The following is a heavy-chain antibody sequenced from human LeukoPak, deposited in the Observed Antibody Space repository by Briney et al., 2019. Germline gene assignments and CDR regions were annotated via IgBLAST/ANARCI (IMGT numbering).Heavy chain of an antibody. V-gene: IGHV1-69*05. Sequence: SVKVSCKASGGTFSSYDISWVRQAPGQGLEWMGGIIPIFGTANYAQKFQGRVRITTDESTSTAYMELSSLRSEDTAVYYCARGPELERFDYWGQGTLVTVSS. CDR3: ARGPELERFDY. CDR1: GGTFSSYD. CDR2: IIPIFGTA. J-gene: IGHJ4*02. D-gene: IGHD1-1*01.